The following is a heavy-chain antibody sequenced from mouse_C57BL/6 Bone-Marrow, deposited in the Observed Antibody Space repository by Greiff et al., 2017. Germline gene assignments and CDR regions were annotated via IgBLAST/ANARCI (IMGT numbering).Heavy chain of an antibody. Sequence: EVMLVESGGGLVKPGGSLKLSCAASGFTFSSYAMSWVRQTPEKRLEWVATISDGGSYTYYPDNVKGRFTISRDKAKNNLYLQMSHLKSEDTAMYYCARDNYWYFDVWGTGTTVTVSS. CDR2: ISDGGSYT. J-gene: IGHJ1*03. CDR3: ARDNYWYFDV. CDR1: GFTFSSYA. V-gene: IGHV5-4*01.